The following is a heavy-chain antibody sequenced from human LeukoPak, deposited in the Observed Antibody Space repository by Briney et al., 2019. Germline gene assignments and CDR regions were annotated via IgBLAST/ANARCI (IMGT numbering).Heavy chain of an antibody. Sequence: PSQTLSLTCTVSGGSISSGGYYWSWIRQPPGKGLEWIGYIYHSGSTYYNPSLKSRVTISVDRSKNQFSLKLRSVTAADTAVYYCARDKGRGYSYATRTYYMDVWGKGTTVTVSS. CDR3: ARDKGRGYSYATRTYYMDV. V-gene: IGHV4-30-2*01. D-gene: IGHD5-18*01. J-gene: IGHJ6*03. CDR1: GGSISSGGYY. CDR2: IYHSGST.